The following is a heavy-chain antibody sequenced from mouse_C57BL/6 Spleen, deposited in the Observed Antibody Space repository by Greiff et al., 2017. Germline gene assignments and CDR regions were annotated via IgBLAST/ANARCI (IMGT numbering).Heavy chain of an antibody. J-gene: IGHJ1*03. CDR2: ISSGGSYT. V-gene: IGHV5-6*01. D-gene: IGHD2-5*01. CDR1: GFTFSSYG. Sequence: EVQLVESGGDLVKPGGSLKLSCAASGFTFSSYGMSWVRQTPDKRLEWVATISSGGSYTYYPESVKGRFTISRDKAKNTLYLHMSSLRSEDTAIYYCASAYYSNYFDVWGTGTTVTVSS. CDR3: ASAYYSNYFDV.